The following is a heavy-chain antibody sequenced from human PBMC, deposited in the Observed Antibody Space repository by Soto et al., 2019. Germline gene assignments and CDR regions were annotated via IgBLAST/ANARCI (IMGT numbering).Heavy chain of an antibody. CDR2: IKSKTDGGTT. CDR3: ASHYYGSGTDSSNFDY. J-gene: IGHJ4*02. V-gene: IGHV3-15*07. Sequence: GGSLRLSWTSSDFTFSNAWRNWVRQAPGKGLEWVGRIKSKTDGGTTDYAAPVKGRFAISRDDSKNMVYLQMNSLKTADTAVYYCASHYYGSGTDSSNFDYWGQGTLVTVSS. D-gene: IGHD3-10*01. CDR1: DFTFSNAW.